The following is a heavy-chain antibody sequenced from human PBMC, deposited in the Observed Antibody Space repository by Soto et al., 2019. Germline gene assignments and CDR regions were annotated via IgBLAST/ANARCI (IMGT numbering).Heavy chain of an antibody. CDR1: GYTFTGYY. CDR2: INPNSGGT. V-gene: IGHV1-2*02. Sequence: ASVKVSCKASGYTFTGYYMHWVRQAPGQGLEWMGWINPNSGGTNYAQKFQGRVTMTRDTSISTAYMELSRLRSDDTAVYYCARDTQELLWFGELSNYYYGMDVWGQGTTVTVSS. CDR3: ARDTQELLWFGELSNYYYGMDV. J-gene: IGHJ6*02. D-gene: IGHD3-10*01.